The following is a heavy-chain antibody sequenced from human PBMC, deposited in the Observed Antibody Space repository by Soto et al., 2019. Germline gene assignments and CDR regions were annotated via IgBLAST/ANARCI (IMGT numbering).Heavy chain of an antibody. CDR2: IIPIFGTA. D-gene: IGHD6-19*01. Sequence: QVQLVQSGAEVKKPGSSVKVSCKASGGTFSSYAISWVRQAPGQGLEWMGGIIPIFGTANYAQKFQGRVTITADESTSTAYMELSSLSSEDTAVYYCARDGLDSSGWYYFDYWGQGTLVTVSS. CDR3: ARDGLDSSGWYYFDY. J-gene: IGHJ4*02. CDR1: GGTFSSYA. V-gene: IGHV1-69*12.